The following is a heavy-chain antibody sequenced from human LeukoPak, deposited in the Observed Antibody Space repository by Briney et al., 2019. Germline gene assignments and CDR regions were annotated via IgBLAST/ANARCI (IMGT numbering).Heavy chain of an antibody. Sequence: GRSLRLSCAASGFTFDDYAMHWVRQAPGKGLEWVSGISWNSGSIGYADSVKGRFTISRDNAKNSLYLQMNSLRAEDTAVYYCAGDPTEYYYDSSGYNTDYWGQGTLVTVSS. CDR1: GFTFDDYA. CDR2: ISWNSGSI. CDR3: AGDPTEYYYDSSGYNTDY. D-gene: IGHD3-22*01. J-gene: IGHJ4*02. V-gene: IGHV3-9*01.